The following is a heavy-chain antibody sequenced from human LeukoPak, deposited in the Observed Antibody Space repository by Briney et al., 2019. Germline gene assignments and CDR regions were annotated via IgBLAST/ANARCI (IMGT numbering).Heavy chain of an antibody. CDR3: ARGQPGVAAAGNLDY. CDR1: GLSFSIYS. J-gene: IGHJ4*02. V-gene: IGHV3-21*01. D-gene: IGHD6-13*01. Sequence: GPSLCLSCPLAGLSFSIYSINWVRHAPGNGMEWVSSISSSSSYIYYADSVEGRFTISRDTSKNTLFLQMNSLRAEDTAVYYCARGQPGVAAAGNLDYWGQGTLVTVSS. CDR2: ISSSSSYI.